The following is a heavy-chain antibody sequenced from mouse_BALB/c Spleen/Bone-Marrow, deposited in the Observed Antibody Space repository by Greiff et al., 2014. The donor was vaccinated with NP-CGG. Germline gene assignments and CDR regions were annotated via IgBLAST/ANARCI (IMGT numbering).Heavy chain of an antibody. CDR3: ARLGYYGWFAY. CDR2: INPESNTI. Sequence: EVQLQQSGGGLVQPGGSLKLSCAASGFDVSRYWMSWVRQAPGKGLQWIGEINPESNTINYTPSLKDKFIISRDNAKNTLYLQMSKVGSEDTALYCCARLGYYGWFAYWGQGTLVTVSA. V-gene: IGHV4-1*02. J-gene: IGHJ3*01. CDR1: GFDVSRYW. D-gene: IGHD2-3*01.